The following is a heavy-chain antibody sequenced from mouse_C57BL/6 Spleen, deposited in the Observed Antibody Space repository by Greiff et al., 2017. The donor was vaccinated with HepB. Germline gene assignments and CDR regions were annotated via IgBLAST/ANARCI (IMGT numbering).Heavy chain of an antibody. Sequence: EVQLEESGGGLVKPGGSLKLSCAASGFTFSDYGMYWVRQAPEKGLEWVAYISSGSSSIYYADTVKGRFTISRDNAKNPLFLQMTSLRSEDTAMYYCARTQFDYWRQGTTLTVSS. V-gene: IGHV5-17*01. CDR1: GFTFSDYG. CDR3: ARTQFDY. CDR2: ISSGSSSI. J-gene: IGHJ2*01.